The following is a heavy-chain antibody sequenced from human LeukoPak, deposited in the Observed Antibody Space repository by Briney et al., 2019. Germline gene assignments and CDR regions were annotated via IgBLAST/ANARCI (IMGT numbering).Heavy chain of an antibody. J-gene: IGHJ4*02. D-gene: IGHD3-16*02. CDR3: ARVGLSLSMALDY. CDR1: GFTFNNYE. CDR2: ISSSGGIM. Sequence: GGSLRLSCAASGFTFNNYEMNWVRQAPGKGLEWVSHISSSGGIMFYADSVKGRFTISRDNAKNSLYLQMNSLRAEDTAVYYYARVGLSLSMALDYWGQGTLVTVSS. V-gene: IGHV3-48*03.